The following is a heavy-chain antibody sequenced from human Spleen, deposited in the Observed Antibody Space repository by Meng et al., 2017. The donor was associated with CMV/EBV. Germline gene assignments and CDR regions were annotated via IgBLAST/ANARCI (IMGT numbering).Heavy chain of an antibody. J-gene: IGHJ4*02. V-gene: IGHV4-61*08. D-gene: IGHD7-27*01. Sequence: TCTVSGGSVNSDGYYWSWIRQPPEKGLEWIGYIYYSESTYYSPSLKSRVTMSVDTSKNQFSLKLSSVTAADTAIYYCAVTNWEKVDYWGQGTLVTVSS. CDR3: AVTNWEKVDY. CDR2: IYYSEST. CDR1: GGSVNSDGYY.